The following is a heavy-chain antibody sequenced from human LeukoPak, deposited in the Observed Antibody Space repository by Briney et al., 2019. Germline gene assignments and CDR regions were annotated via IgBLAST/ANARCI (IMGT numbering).Heavy chain of an antibody. J-gene: IGHJ3*02. CDR3: AKDFHRLGEFDAFDI. D-gene: IGHD3-16*01. CDR1: GFTVSSNY. CDR2: IYSGGSI. V-gene: IGHV3-53*05. Sequence: AGGSLRLSCAASGFTVSSNYMSWVRQAPGKGLEWVSVIYSGGSIGYADSVKGRFTISRDNAKNSLYLQMNSLRAEDTALYYCAKDFHRLGEFDAFDIWGQGTMVTVSS.